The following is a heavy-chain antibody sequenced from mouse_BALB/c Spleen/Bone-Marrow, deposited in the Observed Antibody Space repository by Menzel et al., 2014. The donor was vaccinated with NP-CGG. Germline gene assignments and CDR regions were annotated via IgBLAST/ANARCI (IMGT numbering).Heavy chain of an antibody. CDR1: GFKIKDTF. J-gene: IGHJ2*01. V-gene: IGHV14-3*02. CDR2: IDPENGNI. Sequence: VQLKESGAELVKPGASVQLSCTASGFKIKDTFIHWVKRGPEQGLEWIGRIDPENGNIKYDPKFQVKATITADTSSNTAYLQLSSLTSEDTAVYYCTRRGFDFWGQGTTLTVSS. CDR3: TRRGFDF.